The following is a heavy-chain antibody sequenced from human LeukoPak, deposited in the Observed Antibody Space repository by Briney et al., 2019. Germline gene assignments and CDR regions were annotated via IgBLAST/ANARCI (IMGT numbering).Heavy chain of an antibody. CDR2: ISGSGGST. CDR1: GFTFSSYA. D-gene: IGHD4-17*01. CDR3: ATSTVTTPSYYYYGMDV. Sequence: PGGSLRLSCAASGFTFSSYAMSWVRQARGKGLEWVSAISGSGGSTYYADSVKGRFTISRDNSKNTLYLQMNSLRAEDTAVYYCATSTVTTPSYYYYGMDVWGQGTTVTVSS. J-gene: IGHJ6*02. V-gene: IGHV3-23*01.